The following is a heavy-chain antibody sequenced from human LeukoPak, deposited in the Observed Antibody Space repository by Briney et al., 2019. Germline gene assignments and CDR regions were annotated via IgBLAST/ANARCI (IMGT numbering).Heavy chain of an antibody. CDR1: GYTFTGYW. V-gene: IGHV1-2*06. D-gene: IGHD1-26*01. Sequence: GASVKVSCKASGYTFTGYWHWVRQAPGQGLEWMGRINPNSGGTDHAQNFQGRVTMTRDTSISTAYMELSSLRSDDTAVYYCARFLSGSRDAFDIWGQGTMVTVSS. J-gene: IGHJ3*02. CDR3: ARFLSGSRDAFDI. CDR2: INPNSGGT.